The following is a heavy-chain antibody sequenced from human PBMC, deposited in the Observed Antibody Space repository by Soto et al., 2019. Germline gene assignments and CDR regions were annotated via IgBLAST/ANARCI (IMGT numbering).Heavy chain of an antibody. J-gene: IGHJ4*02. D-gene: IGHD3-22*01. CDR1: GGSVSSYY. CDR2: IHDRGSI. Sequence: QVQLQESGPGLVKPSETLSLTCTVSGGSVSSYYWSWIRQPPGKGLQWIGYIHDRGSINFNPSLKSRVTISVDPSKNQFSLKLSSVTAADTALYYCARKFVGSGDFYSDYWGQGMLVTVSS. CDR3: ARKFVGSGDFYSDY. V-gene: IGHV4-59*02.